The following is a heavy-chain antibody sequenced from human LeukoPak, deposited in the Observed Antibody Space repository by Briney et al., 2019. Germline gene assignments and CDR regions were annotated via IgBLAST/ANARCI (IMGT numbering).Heavy chain of an antibody. Sequence: PGRSLRLSCAASGFTFSSYGMHWVRQAPGKGLEWVAVISYDGSNKYYADSVKGRFTISKDNSKNTLYLQMNSLRAEDTAVYYCAKDCLPYYYDSSGFDYWGQGTLVTVSS. J-gene: IGHJ4*02. CDR1: GFTFSSYG. V-gene: IGHV3-30*18. CDR2: ISYDGSNK. CDR3: AKDCLPYYYDSSGFDY. D-gene: IGHD3-22*01.